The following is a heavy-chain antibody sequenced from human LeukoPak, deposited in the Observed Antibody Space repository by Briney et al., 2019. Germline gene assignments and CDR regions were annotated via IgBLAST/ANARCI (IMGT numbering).Heavy chain of an antibody. Sequence: GGSLRLSCAASGFTFSSYWMSWVRQAPGKGLEWVANIKKDGSEKYYADAVKGRFTISRDNAKSSLYLQMNSLRAEDTAIYYCARDLSGVTGYTYGRGIDYWGQGTLVTVSS. CDR2: IKKDGSEK. CDR1: GFTFSSYW. J-gene: IGHJ4*02. V-gene: IGHV3-7*01. CDR3: ARDLSGVTGYTYGRGIDY. D-gene: IGHD5-18*01.